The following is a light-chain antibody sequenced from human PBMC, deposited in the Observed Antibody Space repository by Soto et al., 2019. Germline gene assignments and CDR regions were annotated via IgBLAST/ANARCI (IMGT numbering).Light chain of an antibody. CDR3: SSYAGGNNFV. CDR2: EVT. CDR1: SSDVGGYDY. Sequence: QSALTQPPSASGSPGQSVTISCTGTSSDVGGYDYVSWYQQHPGKAPKLIIYEVTTRPSGVPDRFSGSKSGNTASLTVSGLQAEDEADYYCSSYAGGNNFVFGIGTKLTVL. J-gene: IGLJ1*01. V-gene: IGLV2-8*01.